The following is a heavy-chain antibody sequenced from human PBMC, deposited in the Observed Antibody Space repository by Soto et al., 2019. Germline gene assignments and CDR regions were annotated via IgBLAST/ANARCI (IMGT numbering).Heavy chain of an antibody. CDR2: INPSGGST. J-gene: IGHJ6*02. V-gene: IGHV1-46*01. Sequence: EASVKVSCKASGYTFTSYYMHWVRQAPGQGLEWMGIINPSGGSTSYAQKFQGRVTMTRDTSTSTVYMELSSLRSEDTAVYYCARDPHYDILTGYETYYYGMDVWGQGTTVTVSS. CDR1: GYTFTSYY. D-gene: IGHD3-9*01. CDR3: ARDPHYDILTGYETYYYGMDV.